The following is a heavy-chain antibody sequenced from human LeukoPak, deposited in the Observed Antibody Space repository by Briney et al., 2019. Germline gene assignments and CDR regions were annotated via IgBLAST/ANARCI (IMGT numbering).Heavy chain of an antibody. D-gene: IGHD5-12*01. CDR3: ARDPDSGYGVRYYFDY. J-gene: IGHJ4*02. CDR2: ISYDGSNK. CDR1: GFSFSSYA. V-gene: IGHV3-30-3*01. Sequence: GRSLRLSCAASGFSFSSYAMHWVRQAPGKGLEWVAVISYDGSNKYYAESVKGRFTISRDNSKNTLYLQMNSLRAEDTAVYYCARDPDSGYGVRYYFDYWGQGTLVTVYS.